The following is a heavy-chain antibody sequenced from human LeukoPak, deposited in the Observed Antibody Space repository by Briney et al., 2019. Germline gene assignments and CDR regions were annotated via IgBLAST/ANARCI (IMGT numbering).Heavy chain of an antibody. D-gene: IGHD1-26*01. CDR3: AREGTTNGAFDI. Sequence: SETLSLICTVSGGSISSYYWSWIRQPPGKGLEWIGYIYYSGSTNYNPSLKSRVTISVDTSKNQFSLKLSSVTAADTAVYYCAREGTTNGAFDIWGQGTMVTVSS. CDR2: IYYSGST. J-gene: IGHJ3*02. CDR1: GGSISSYY. V-gene: IGHV4-59*01.